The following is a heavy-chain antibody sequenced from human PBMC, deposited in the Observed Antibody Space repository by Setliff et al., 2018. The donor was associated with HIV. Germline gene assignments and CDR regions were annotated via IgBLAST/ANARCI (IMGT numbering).Heavy chain of an antibody. CDR3: ARDQTGVAAAAFGGGSAWSDEGFDI. CDR2: IIPMYNIP. D-gene: IGHD6-13*01. J-gene: IGHJ3*02. V-gene: IGHV1-69*13. CDR1: GGTLSNYV. Sequence: SVKVSCKTPGGTLSNYVTTWVRQAPGQGLEWMGMIIPMYNIPAYAQKFQGRVTFTADESTSTAYMELSSLSSEDTAVYYCARDQTGVAAAAFGGGSAWSDEGFDIWGQGTMVTVSS.